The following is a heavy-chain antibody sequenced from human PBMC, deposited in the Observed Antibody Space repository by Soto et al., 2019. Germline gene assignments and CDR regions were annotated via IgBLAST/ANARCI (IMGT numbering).Heavy chain of an antibody. J-gene: IGHJ4*02. V-gene: IGHV3-23*01. CDR3: ATDREYYDSSGYDY. CDR1: GFTFSSYA. CDR2: ISGSGGST. D-gene: IGHD3-22*01. Sequence: EVQLLESGGGLVQPGGSLRLSCAASGFTFSSYAMSWVRQAPGKGLEWVSAISGSGGSTYYADSVKGRFTISRDNAKNTLYLEMNSLRADDTAVYYCATDREYYDSSGYDYWGQGTLVTVSS.